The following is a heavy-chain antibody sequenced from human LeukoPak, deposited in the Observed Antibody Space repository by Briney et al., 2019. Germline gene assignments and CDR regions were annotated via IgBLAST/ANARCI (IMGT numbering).Heavy chain of an antibody. Sequence: PSETLSLTCTVSANSISNYYWTWLRQPAGKRLEWIGHIYSNGNTNYNPSFKSRVTMSVDASKNQFSLKLRSVTAADTAVYYCASERIVVTAENIVRYYSESWGPGALVTVSS. CDR1: ANSISNYY. D-gene: IGHD2-21*02. CDR2: IYSNGNT. J-gene: IGHJ4*02. CDR3: ASERIVVTAENIVRYYSES. V-gene: IGHV4-4*07.